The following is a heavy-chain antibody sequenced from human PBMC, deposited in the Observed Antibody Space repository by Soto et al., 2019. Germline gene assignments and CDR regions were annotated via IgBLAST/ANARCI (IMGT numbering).Heavy chain of an antibody. V-gene: IGHV1-69*02. D-gene: IGHD2-15*01. CDR2: IIPTLGVP. CDR1: GGSFSSYT. CDR3: ALGGSIGRLPGLAY. Sequence: QVQLVQSGAEVKYPGSSVKVSCKASGGSFSSYTLSWVRQAPGQGLEWMGRIIPTLGVPNYAHKFQDRVTITADNSTSTAYLELSSLPSDDTAVYYCALGGSIGRLPGLAYWCQGTLVTVPS. J-gene: IGHJ4*02.